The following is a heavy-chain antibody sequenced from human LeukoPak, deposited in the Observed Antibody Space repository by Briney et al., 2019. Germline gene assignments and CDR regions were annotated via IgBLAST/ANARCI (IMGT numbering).Heavy chain of an antibody. J-gene: IGHJ5*02. CDR1: GYTFTGYY. D-gene: IGHD2-15*01. CDR2: INPNSGGT. V-gene: IGHV1-2*02. CDR3: AGEDNCSGGSCANWFAP. Sequence: GASVKVSFTASGYTFTGYYMHRVRQAPGQGLEWLGWINPNSGGTNYAQKFQGRVTMTRDTSISTAYMELSRLRSDDTAVYYCAGEDNCSGGSCANWFAPWGQGTLVTVSS.